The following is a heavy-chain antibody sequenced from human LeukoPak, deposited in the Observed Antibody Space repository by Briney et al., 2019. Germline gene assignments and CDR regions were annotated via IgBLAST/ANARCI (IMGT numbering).Heavy chain of an antibody. V-gene: IGHV3-30*04. CDR2: ISYDGSNK. Sequence: GGPLRCTCTESGVTYSTYAKEWVRQGTGKGRERVSVISYDGSNKYYADSVKGRFTISRDNSKNTLYLQMNSMRAKDTGMYDCERERPSISGWDSALYDYWGQGTLVTVSS. CDR3: ERERPSISGWDSALYDY. D-gene: IGHD6-19*01. J-gene: IGHJ4*02. CDR1: GVTYSTYA.